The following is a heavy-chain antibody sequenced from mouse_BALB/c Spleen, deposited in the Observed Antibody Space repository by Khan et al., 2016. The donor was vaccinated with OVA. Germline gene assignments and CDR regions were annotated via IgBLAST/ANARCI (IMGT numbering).Heavy chain of an antibody. V-gene: IGHV3-2*02. CDR2: ISYSGST. D-gene: IGHD1-1*01. Sequence: EVELVESGPGLVKPSQSLSLTCTVTGYSITSNYAWNWIRQFPGNKLEWMGYISYSGSTNYNQSLKSRISITRATSKNQFFLQLNSVTTEDTATYYCARGNYYGYAMDYWGQGTSITVSS. CDR3: ARGNYYGYAMDY. J-gene: IGHJ4*01. CDR1: GYSITSNYA.